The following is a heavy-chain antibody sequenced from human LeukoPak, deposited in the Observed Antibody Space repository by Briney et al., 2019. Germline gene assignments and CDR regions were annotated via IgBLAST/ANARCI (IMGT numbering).Heavy chain of an antibody. V-gene: IGHV3-23*01. Sequence: GGSLRLSCAASGFTFSSYGMSWVRQAPGKGLEWVSAISGSGGSTYYADSVKGRFTISRDNSRNTLYLQMNSLRAEDTAVYYCAKDSRHRIVGTTTFLDYWGQGTLVTVSS. D-gene: IGHD1-26*01. CDR3: AKDSRHRIVGTTTFLDY. CDR1: GFTFSSYG. CDR2: ISGSGGST. J-gene: IGHJ4*02.